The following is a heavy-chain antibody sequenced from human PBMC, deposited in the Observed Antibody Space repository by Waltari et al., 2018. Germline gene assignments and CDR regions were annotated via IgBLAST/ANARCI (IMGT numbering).Heavy chain of an antibody. CDR3: AKRRGWLRLGSDY. V-gene: IGHV3-23*01. J-gene: IGHJ4*02. CDR1: GFTFSSYA. CDR2: ISGSGGST. Sequence: EVQLLESGGGLVQPGGSLRVSCAASGFTFSSYARRWVRQAPGKGLEWVSAISGSGGSTYYADSVKGRFTISRDNSKNTLYLQMNSLRAEDTAVYYCAKRRGWLRLGSDYWGQGTLVTVSS. D-gene: IGHD5-12*01.